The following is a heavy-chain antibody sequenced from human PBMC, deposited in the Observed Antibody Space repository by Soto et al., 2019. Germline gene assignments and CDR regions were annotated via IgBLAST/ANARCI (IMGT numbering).Heavy chain of an antibody. CDR3: ARDLKSGDTLDYFDY. V-gene: IGHV3-7*03. J-gene: IGHJ4*02. CDR2: IKQDGSEK. CDR1: GFTFSSYW. D-gene: IGHD5-18*01. Sequence: GGSLRLSCAASGFTFSSYWMSWVRQAPGNGLEWVANIKQDGSEKYYVDSVKGRFTISRDNAKNSLYLQMNSLRAEDTAVYYCARDLKSGDTLDYFDYWGQGTLVTVSS.